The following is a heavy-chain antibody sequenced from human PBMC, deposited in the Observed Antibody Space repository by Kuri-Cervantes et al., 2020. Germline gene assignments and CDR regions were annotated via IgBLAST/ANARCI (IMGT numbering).Heavy chain of an antibody. CDR3: ARRLLEWFNAFDI. CDR2: IIHIFGTA. J-gene: IGHJ3*02. CDR1: GYTFTSYA. V-gene: IGHV1-69*13. Sequence: SVKVSCKASGYTFTSYAMHWVRQAPGQRLEWMGGIIHIFGTANYAQKFQGRVTITADESTSTAYMELSSLRSEDTAVYYCARRLLEWFNAFDIWGQGTMVTVSS. D-gene: IGHD3-3*01.